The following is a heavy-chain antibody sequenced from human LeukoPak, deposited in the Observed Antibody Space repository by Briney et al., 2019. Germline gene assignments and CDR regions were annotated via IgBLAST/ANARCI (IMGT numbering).Heavy chain of an antibody. CDR2: IRQDGGEK. CDR1: GFTFTDYW. J-gene: IGHJ4*01. V-gene: IGHV3-7*01. CDR3: ARDGTAAGLYFDL. Sequence: PGGSLRLSCAVSGFTFTDYWMNWVRQAPGKGLEWVASIRQDGGEKSNVDSVKGRFTISRDNTKSSLYLQINSLRAEDTAVYYCARDGTAAGLYFDLWGEGTLVTVSS. D-gene: IGHD6-13*01.